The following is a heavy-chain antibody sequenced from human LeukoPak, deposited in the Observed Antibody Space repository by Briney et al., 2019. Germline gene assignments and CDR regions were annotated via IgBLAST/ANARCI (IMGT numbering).Heavy chain of an antibody. V-gene: IGHV3-23*01. CDR3: AKSGASPLYHMDV. D-gene: IGHD1-26*01. CDR1: GFTFSNYG. CDR2: TSGSGGST. Sequence: GGSLRLSCAASGFTFSNYGMHWVRQAPGKGLEWVSATSGSGGSTYYADSVKGRFTISRDNSKNTLYLQMNSLRAEDTAVYYCAKSGASPLYHMDVWGKGATVTVSS. J-gene: IGHJ6*03.